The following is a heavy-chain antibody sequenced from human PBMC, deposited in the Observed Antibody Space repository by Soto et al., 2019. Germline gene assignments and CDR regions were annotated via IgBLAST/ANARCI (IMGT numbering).Heavy chain of an antibody. CDR3: ARTAAAGKYYYGMDV. CDR1: GYRFTSYW. J-gene: IGHJ6*02. CDR2: IYPGDSDT. D-gene: IGHD6-13*01. V-gene: IGHV5-51*01. Sequence: GEALKISCKGSGYRFTSYWIGWVRQMPGKGLESMGIIYPGDSDTRYSPSFQGQVTISADKSISTAYLQWSSLKASDTAMYYCARTAAAGKYYYGMDVWGQGTTVTVSS.